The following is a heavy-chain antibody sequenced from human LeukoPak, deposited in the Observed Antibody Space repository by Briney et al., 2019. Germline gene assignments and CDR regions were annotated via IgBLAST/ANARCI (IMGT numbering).Heavy chain of an antibody. D-gene: IGHD3-10*01. Sequence: SETPSLTCTVSGGSLSSYSWSWIRQPPGKGLEWIGRIYASGSTMYNPSLQSRITISVDTSNNHFSLQLTSVTAADTAVYYCARRMVEARQSSATNWFDTWGQGTLVTVSS. CDR3: ARRMVEARQSSATNWFDT. CDR2: IYASGST. V-gene: IGHV4-4*07. J-gene: IGHJ5*02. CDR1: GGSLSSYS.